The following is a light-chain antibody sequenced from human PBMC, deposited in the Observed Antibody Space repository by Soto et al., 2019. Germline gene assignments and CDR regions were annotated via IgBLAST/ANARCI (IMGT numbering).Light chain of an antibody. V-gene: IGKV3-20*01. CDR2: GSS. Sequence: EVVLTQSPGTLSLSPGERATLSCRASQSVNNNYLAWYQQRPGQAPRLLIYGSSDRATGIPDRFSGSGSGTDSTLTISRLEPEDFAVYYCHQYGSSPPYTFGQGTKLEI. CDR3: HQYGSSPPYT. J-gene: IGKJ2*01. CDR1: QSVNNNY.